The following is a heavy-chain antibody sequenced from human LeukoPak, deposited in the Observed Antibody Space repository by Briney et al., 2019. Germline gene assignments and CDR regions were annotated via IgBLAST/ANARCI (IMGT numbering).Heavy chain of an antibody. CDR3: AKDPTHFRVWDDYDNTRLNY. CDR2: ISWDGGST. D-gene: IGHD3-22*01. CDR1: GFTFDDYA. Sequence: GGSLRLSCAASGFTFDDYAMHWVRQAPGKGLEWVSLISWDGGSTYYADSVKGRFTISRDNSKNSLYLQMNSLRAEDTAVYYCAKDPTHFRVWDDYDNTRLNYWGQGTLVTVSS. J-gene: IGHJ4*02. V-gene: IGHV3-43D*03.